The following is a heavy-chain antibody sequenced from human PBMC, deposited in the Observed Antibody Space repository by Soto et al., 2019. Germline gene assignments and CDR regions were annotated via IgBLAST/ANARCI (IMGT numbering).Heavy chain of an antibody. Sequence: QVQLQESGPGLVKPSQTLSLTCTVSGGSISSGGYYWSWIRQHPGKGLEWIGYIYYSGSTYYNPSLKSRVTISVDTSKNQFSLKLSSVTAADTAVYYCARENVLRYFDWLLVGAQSGFDPWGQGTLVTVSS. J-gene: IGHJ5*02. CDR3: ARENVLRYFDWLLVGAQSGFDP. CDR1: GGSISSGGYY. D-gene: IGHD3-9*01. CDR2: IYYSGST. V-gene: IGHV4-31*03.